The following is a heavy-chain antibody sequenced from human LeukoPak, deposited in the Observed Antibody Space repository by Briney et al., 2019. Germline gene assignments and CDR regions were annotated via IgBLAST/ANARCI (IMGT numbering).Heavy chain of an antibody. CDR3: ARDLITMIGAGKNAFDI. Sequence: ASVKVSCKASGYTFTGYYMHWVRQAPGQGLEWMGGIIPIFGTANYAQKFQGRVTITADKSTSTAYMELSSLRSEDTAVYYCARDLITMIGAGKNAFDIWGQGTMVTVSS. D-gene: IGHD3-22*01. CDR2: IIPIFGTA. V-gene: IGHV1-69*06. CDR1: GYTFTGYY. J-gene: IGHJ3*02.